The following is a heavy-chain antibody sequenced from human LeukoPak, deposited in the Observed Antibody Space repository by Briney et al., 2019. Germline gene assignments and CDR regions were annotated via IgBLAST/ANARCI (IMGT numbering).Heavy chain of an antibody. J-gene: IGHJ4*02. CDR3: AKDRAVANPGEFDY. D-gene: IGHD6-19*01. Sequence: GGSLRLSCAASGFTFSSYGMHWVRQAPGKGLEGVAFIRYDGSNKYYADSVKGRFTISRDNSKNTLYLQMNSLRAEDTAVYYCAKDRAVANPGEFDYWGQGTLVTVSS. V-gene: IGHV3-30*02. CDR1: GFTFSSYG. CDR2: IRYDGSNK.